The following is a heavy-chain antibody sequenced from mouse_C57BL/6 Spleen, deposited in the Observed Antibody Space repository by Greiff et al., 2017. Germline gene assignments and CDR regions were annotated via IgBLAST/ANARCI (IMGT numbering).Heavy chain of an antibody. D-gene: IGHD1-1*01. CDR3: ARDGSSYFYAMDY. CDR1: GYTFTSYW. CDR2: IDPNSGGT. Sequence: VQLQQPGAELVKPGASVKLSCKASGYTFTSYWMHWVKQRPGRGLEWIGRIDPNSGGTKYNEKFKSKATLTADKSSSTASMQRSSLTSEDAAVYYCARDGSSYFYAMDYWGQGTSVTVSS. V-gene: IGHV1-72*01. J-gene: IGHJ4*01.